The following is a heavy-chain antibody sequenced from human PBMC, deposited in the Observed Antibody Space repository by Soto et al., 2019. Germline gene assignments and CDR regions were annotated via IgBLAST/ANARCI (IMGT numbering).Heavy chain of an antibody. D-gene: IGHD3-22*01. Sequence: LSLTCTVSGGSIISYYWSWIRQPPGKGLEWIGYIYYSGSTNYNPSLKSRVTISVDTSKNQFSLKLSSVTAADTAVYYCARVEVFSRGKNYYDSSGPFDYWGQGTLVTVSS. CDR1: GGSIISYY. J-gene: IGHJ4*02. CDR3: ARVEVFSRGKNYYDSSGPFDY. V-gene: IGHV4-59*01. CDR2: IYYSGST.